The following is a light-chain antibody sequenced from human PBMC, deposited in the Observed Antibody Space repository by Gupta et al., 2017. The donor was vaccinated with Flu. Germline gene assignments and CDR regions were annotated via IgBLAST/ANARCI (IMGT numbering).Light chain of an antibody. CDR2: GAS. Sequence: EIVMTQSLPTLSVSPGERATLSCRASQSVGSNLAWYQQKPGQGPRLLIYGASTRATGIPARFSGSGSGTEFTLTISSLQPEDFAVYSCQQYNNWPRTFGQGTKVEIK. J-gene: IGKJ1*01. CDR1: QSVGSN. V-gene: IGKV3-15*01. CDR3: QQYNNWPRT.